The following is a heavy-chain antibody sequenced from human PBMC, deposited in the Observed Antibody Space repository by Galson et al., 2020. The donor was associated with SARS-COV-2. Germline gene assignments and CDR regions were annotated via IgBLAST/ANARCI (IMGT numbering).Heavy chain of an antibody. CDR3: ARPYCTNGVCYFYFDY. Sequence: GESLKISCAASGFTFSSYSMNWVRQAPGKGLEWVPYISSSSSTIYYADSMKGRFTISRDNAKNSLYLQMNSLRAEDTAVYYCARPYCTNGVCYFYFDYWGQGTLVTVSS. V-gene: IGHV3-48*01. CDR2: ISSSSSTI. CDR1: GFTFSSYS. D-gene: IGHD2-8*01. J-gene: IGHJ4*02.